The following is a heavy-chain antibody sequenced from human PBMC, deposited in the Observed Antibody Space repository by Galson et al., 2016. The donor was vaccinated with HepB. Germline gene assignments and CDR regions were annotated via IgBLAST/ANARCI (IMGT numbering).Heavy chain of an antibody. CDR1: TFTLSSHS. CDR3: ARGLGVGCPNIDAFDI. CDR2: ITINSGDK. V-gene: IGHV3-48*02. D-gene: IGHD1-26*01. Sequence: SLRLSCAASTFTLSSHSMNWVRQAPGKGLEWVAYITINSGDKYYADSVRGRFTISRDNAKNSLFLQMNSLRDEDTALYYCARGLGVGCPNIDAFDIWGQGTMVTVFS. J-gene: IGHJ3*02.